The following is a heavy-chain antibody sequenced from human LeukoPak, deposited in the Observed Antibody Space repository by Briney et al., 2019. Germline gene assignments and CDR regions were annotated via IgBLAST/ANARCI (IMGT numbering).Heavy chain of an antibody. CDR2: INPNSGGT. CDR1: GYTFTTYG. V-gene: IGHV1-2*04. Sequence: GASVQVSCKASGYTFTTYGISWVRQAPGQGLEWMGWINPNSGGTNYAQKFQGWVTMTRDTSISTAYMELSRLRSDDTAVYYCARASFSGSSLNFDYWGQGTLVTVCS. D-gene: IGHD1-26*01. J-gene: IGHJ4*02. CDR3: ARASFSGSSLNFDY.